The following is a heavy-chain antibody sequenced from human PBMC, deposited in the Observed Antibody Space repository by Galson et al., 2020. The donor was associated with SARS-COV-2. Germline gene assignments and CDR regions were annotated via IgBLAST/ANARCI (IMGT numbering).Heavy chain of an antibody. Sequence: HGESLKISCKGSGSSFTSYWISWVRQMPGKGLEWMGRIDPSDSYTNYSPSFQGHVTISADKSISTAYLQWSSLKASDTAMYYCARFSARYNWFDPWGQGTLVTVSS. CDR2: IDPSDSYT. V-gene: IGHV5-10-1*01. D-gene: IGHD6-6*01. J-gene: IGHJ5*02. CDR3: ARFSARYNWFDP. CDR1: GSSFTSYW.